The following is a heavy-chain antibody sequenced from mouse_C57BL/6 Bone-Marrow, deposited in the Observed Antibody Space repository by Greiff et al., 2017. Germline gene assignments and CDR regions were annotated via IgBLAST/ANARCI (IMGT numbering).Heavy chain of an antibody. CDR3: ASVEYDGGSGDWYFDV. Sequence: QVQLQQSGPELVKPGASVKLSCKASGYTFTSYDINWVKQRPGQGLEWIGWIYPRDGSTKYNEKFKGKATLTVDTSSSTAYMELHSLTTEDSAVYFCASVEYDGGSGDWYFDVWGTGTTVTVSS. CDR2: IYPRDGST. CDR1: GYTFTSYD. J-gene: IGHJ1*03. D-gene: IGHD1-1*02. V-gene: IGHV1-85*01.